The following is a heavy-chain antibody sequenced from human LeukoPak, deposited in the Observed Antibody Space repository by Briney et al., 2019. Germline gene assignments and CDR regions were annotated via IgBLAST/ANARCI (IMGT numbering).Heavy chain of an antibody. CDR1: GDSISSITYY. J-gene: IGHJ5*02. CDR2: IDYSGRT. V-gene: IGHV4-39*07. CDR3: ARVRGDYVGWFDP. D-gene: IGHD4-17*01. Sequence: SETLSLTCPVSGDSISSITYYWGWIRQAPGKGPEWIASIDYSGRTFYNPSLRSRVTISVDTSNNDFSLNLTSVTAADTAVYYCARVRGDYVGWFDPWGQGTLVTVSS.